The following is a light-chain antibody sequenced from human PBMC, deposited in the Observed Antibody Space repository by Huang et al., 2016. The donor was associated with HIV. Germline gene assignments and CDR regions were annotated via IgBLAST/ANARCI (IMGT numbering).Light chain of an antibody. CDR1: QSISSD. J-gene: IGKJ2*01. CDR3: LQYNNWPPYT. V-gene: IGKV3D-15*01. Sequence: EIVMTQSLATLSVSPGVSATLSCRASQSISSDLAWYQQKPGQPPRLLIFAASTRATGISARFSGSGSGTEFTLTISSLQSGDFALYYCLQYNNWPPYTFGQGTKLEIK. CDR2: AAS.